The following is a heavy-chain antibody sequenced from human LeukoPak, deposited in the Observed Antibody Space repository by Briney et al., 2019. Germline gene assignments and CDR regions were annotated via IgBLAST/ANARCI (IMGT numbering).Heavy chain of an antibody. D-gene: IGHD2-21*02. CDR3: ARQGDTGSWYFDY. Sequence: PGGSVRLSCAVSGFTFTYYAMHWVRQAPGKGLEWVAVISHDGSNQQYADSVKGQVTISRDNSKSTLYLQMARLRAGDTAVYYCARQGDTGSWYFDYWGQGTLVTVSS. V-gene: IGHV3-30-3*01. J-gene: IGHJ4*02. CDR1: GFTFTYYA. CDR2: ISHDGSNQ.